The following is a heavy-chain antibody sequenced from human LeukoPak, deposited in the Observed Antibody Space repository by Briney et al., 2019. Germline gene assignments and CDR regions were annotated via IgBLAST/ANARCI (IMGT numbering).Heavy chain of an antibody. CDR3: AKASGYSYGDLGG. V-gene: IGHV3-48*01. D-gene: IGHD5-18*01. CDR2: ISSSSSTI. Sequence: GGSLRLSCAASGFTFSSYEMNWVRQAPGKGLEWVSYISSSSSTIYYAESVKGRFTISRDNAKNSLYLQMSSLRAEDTAVYYCAKASGYSYGDLGGWGQGTLVTVSS. CDR1: GFTFSSYE. J-gene: IGHJ4*02.